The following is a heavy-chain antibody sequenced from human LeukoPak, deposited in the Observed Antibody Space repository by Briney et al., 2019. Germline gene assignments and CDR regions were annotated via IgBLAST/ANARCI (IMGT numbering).Heavy chain of an antibody. J-gene: IGHJ4*02. CDR3: ARQQYYYDSSGYLV. V-gene: IGHV4-39*01. CDR1: GGSIRSSSYY. Sequence: SETLSLTCTVSGGSIRSSSYYWCWIRQPPGKGLEWIGSIYYSGSTYYNPSLKSRVTISVDTSKNQFSLKLSSVTAADTAVYYCARQQYYYDSSGYLVWGQGTLVTVSS. CDR2: IYYSGST. D-gene: IGHD3-22*01.